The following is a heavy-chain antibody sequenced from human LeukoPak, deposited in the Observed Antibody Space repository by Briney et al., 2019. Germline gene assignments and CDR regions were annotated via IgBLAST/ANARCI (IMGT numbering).Heavy chain of an antibody. CDR2: INSDGSST. CDR1: GFTFSSYW. CDR3: ARTALRSFPFDP. V-gene: IGHV3-74*01. Sequence: PGGSLRLSCAASGFTFSSYWMHWVRQAPGKGLAWVSRINSDGSSTSYADSVKGRFTISRDNAKNTLYLQMNSLRAEDTAVYYCARTALRSFPFDPWGQGTLVTVSS. D-gene: IGHD2-21*02. J-gene: IGHJ5*02.